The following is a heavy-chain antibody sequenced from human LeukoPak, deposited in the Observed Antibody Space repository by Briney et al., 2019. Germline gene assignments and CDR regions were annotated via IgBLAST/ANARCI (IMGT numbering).Heavy chain of an antibody. D-gene: IGHD3-9*01. V-gene: IGHV3-23*01. Sequence: PGGSLRLSCAASGFTFSNYAMSWVRQAPGKGLEWVSAIVGSGGSTYYADSVKGRFSIPRDNSKNTLFLQMNSLRADDTALYYCSKWGDYDVLTGYYDSDFWGQGTLVTVSS. CDR3: SKWGDYDVLTGYYDSDF. J-gene: IGHJ4*02. CDR2: IVGSGGST. CDR1: GFTFSNYA.